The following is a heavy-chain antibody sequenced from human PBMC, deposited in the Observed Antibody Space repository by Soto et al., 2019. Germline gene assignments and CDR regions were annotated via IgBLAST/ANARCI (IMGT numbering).Heavy chain of an antibody. V-gene: IGHV1-18*04. J-gene: IGHJ6*02. Sequence: QVQLVQSGAEVKKPGASVKVSCKASGYSFTSNGLSWVRQAPGQGLEWMGWISPYNGDTSYAQNNQGRVTMTTDTAKSTAYMQLRSLRTDDTAMYYCARVGGSTGNTSYSGMDVWGQGTSVTVSS. CDR3: ARVGGSTGNTSYSGMDV. D-gene: IGHD3-16*01. CDR1: GYSFTSNG. CDR2: ISPYNGDT.